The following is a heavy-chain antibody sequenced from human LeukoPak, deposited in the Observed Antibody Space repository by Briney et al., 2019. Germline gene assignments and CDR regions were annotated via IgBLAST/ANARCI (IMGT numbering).Heavy chain of an antibody. CDR1: GFTFSSYW. J-gene: IGHJ6*02. CDR3: AREETTVTTYVYYYYGMDV. D-gene: IGHD4-17*01. CDR2: INSDGSST. Sequence: PGGSLRLSCAASGFTFSSYWMHWVRQAPGKGLVWVSRINSDGSSTSYADSVKGRFTISRDNAKNTLYLHMNSLRAEDTAVYYCAREETTVTTYVYYYYGMDVWGQGTTVTVSS. V-gene: IGHV3-74*01.